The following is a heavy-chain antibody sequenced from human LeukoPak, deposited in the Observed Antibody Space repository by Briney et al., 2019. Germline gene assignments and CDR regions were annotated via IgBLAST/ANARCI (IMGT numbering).Heavy chain of an antibody. J-gene: IGHJ6*02. D-gene: IGHD2-15*01. CDR1: GGSIRNYY. V-gene: IGHV4-4*07. CDR3: AKEDIVVVTKYIHYGMDV. CDR2: IYTNGTT. Sequence: PSETLSLTCIVSGGSIRNYYWTWSRQPAGKGLQWIGRIYTNGTTNYSPSLKSRVTMSVDTSKNQFSLKLTSVTAADTAVYYCAKEDIVVVTKYIHYGMDVWGQGTTVTVSS.